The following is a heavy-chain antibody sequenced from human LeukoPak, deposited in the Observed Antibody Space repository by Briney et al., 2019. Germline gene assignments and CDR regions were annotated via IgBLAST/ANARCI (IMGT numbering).Heavy chain of an antibody. CDR2: ISPSGGST. J-gene: IGHJ4*02. V-gene: IGHV1-46*01. D-gene: IGHD2-15*01. CDR1: GYTFTSYY. CDR3: ARDFGASDCSGGSCYSQAFDY. Sequence: ASVKVSCKASGYTFTSYYMHWVRQAPGQGLEWMGIISPSGGSTSYAQKFQGRVTMTRDTSTSTVYMELSSLRSEDTAVYYCARDFGASDCSGGSCYSQAFDYWGQGTLVTVSS.